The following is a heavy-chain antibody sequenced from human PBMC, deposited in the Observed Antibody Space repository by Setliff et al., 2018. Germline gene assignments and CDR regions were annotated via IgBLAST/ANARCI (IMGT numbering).Heavy chain of an antibody. CDR1: GFRFSDLY. Sequence: GGSLRLSCAASGFRFSDLYMSWVRQVPGKGLEWLSKINGDGNTVYYADSVRGRFTVSRDNAKNSLYLQMNSLRAEDSAVYYCARDGVGYTSTWYRDGLDGWGQGTTVTVSS. CDR3: ARDGVGYTSTWYRDGLDG. CDR2: INGDGNTV. J-gene: IGHJ6*02. D-gene: IGHD6-13*01. V-gene: IGHV3-11*04.